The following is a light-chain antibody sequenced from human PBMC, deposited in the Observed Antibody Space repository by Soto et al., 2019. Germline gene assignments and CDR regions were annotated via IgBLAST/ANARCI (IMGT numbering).Light chain of an antibody. Sequence: QSVLTQPPSASGTPGQRVTISCSGSSSNIGSNTVNWYQQLPGTAPKLLIYNNNQRPSGVPDRFSGSKSDTSASLAIGGLQSADEADYYCSAWDDSLNGVLFGGGTKLTVL. J-gene: IGLJ2*01. V-gene: IGLV1-44*01. CDR2: NNN. CDR1: SSNIGSNT. CDR3: SAWDDSLNGVL.